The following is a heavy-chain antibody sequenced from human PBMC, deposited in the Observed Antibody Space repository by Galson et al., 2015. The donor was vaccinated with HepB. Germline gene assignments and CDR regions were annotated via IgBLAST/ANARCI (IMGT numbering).Heavy chain of an antibody. CDR1: GFTFDDYA. CDR3: ARAPRFYDSSGYYPHYFDY. Sequence: SLRLSCAASGFTFDDYAMHWVRQAPGKGLDWVSGITWNSGSIAYADSVKGRFTISRDNYKNTLSLQMTSLRAEDTAVYYCARAPRFYDSSGYYPHYFDYWGQGTLVTVSS. V-gene: IGHV3-9*01. D-gene: IGHD3-22*01. J-gene: IGHJ4*02. CDR2: ITWNSGSI.